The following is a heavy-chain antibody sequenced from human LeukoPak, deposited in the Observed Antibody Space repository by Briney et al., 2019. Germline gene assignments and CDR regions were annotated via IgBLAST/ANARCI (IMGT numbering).Heavy chain of an antibody. D-gene: IGHD5-18*01. CDR3: ARGWGYSYGYYYYMDV. CDR2: IYYSGST. Sequence: SETLSLTCTVSGGSISSYYWSWIRQPPGKGLEWIEYIYYSGSTNYNPSLKSRATISVDTSKNQFSLKLSSVTAADTAVYYCARGWGYSYGYYYYMDVWGKGTTVTVSS. V-gene: IGHV4-59*12. CDR1: GGSISSYY. J-gene: IGHJ6*03.